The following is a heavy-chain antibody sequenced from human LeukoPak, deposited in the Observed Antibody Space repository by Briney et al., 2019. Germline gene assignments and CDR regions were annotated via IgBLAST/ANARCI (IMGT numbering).Heavy chain of an antibody. J-gene: IGHJ3*02. CDR2: IYYSGST. CDR1: GDSISTYY. D-gene: IGHD3-22*01. Sequence: SETLSLTCTVSGDSISTYYWSWVRQPPGKGLEWIGYIYYSGSTNYNPSLNSRVTISVDTSEKQFSLKLSSVTAADTAIYFCARDRIYYYDSSGPDAFDIWGQGTMVTVSS. V-gene: IGHV4-59*01. CDR3: ARDRIYYYDSSGPDAFDI.